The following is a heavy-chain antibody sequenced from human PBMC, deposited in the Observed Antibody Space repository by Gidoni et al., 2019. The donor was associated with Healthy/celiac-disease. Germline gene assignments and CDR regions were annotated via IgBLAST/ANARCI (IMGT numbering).Heavy chain of an antibody. Sequence: EVQLLESGGGLVQPGGSLRLSCAASGFTFSSYAMSWVRQAPGKGLEWVSAISGSGGSTYYADSVKGRFTISRDNSKNTLYLQMNSLRAEDTAVYYCAKGADYYYDSSGYFDYWGQGTLVTVSS. J-gene: IGHJ4*02. CDR3: AKGADYYYDSSGYFDY. CDR2: ISGSGGST. V-gene: IGHV3-23*01. D-gene: IGHD3-22*01. CDR1: GFTFSSYA.